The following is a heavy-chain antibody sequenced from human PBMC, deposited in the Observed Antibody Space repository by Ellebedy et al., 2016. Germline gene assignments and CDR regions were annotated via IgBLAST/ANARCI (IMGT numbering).Heavy chain of an antibody. D-gene: IGHD3-10*01. CDR1: GGSISSGSYY. J-gene: IGHJ4*02. CDR2: VYTSGST. CDR3: ARGINYYGSGATTYYFDY. V-gene: IGHV4-61*02. Sequence: SETLSLXXTVSGGSISSGSYYWSWIRQPAGKGLEWIGRVYTSGSTNYNPSLKSRVTMSVDTSKSQFSLKLSSVTAADTAVYYCARGINYYGSGATTYYFDYWGQGTLVTVSS.